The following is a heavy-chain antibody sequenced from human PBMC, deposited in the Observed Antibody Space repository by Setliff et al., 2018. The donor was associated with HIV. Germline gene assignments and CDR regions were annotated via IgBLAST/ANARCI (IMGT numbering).Heavy chain of an antibody. CDR2: IYTSGST. V-gene: IGHV4-61*09. Sequence: SETLSLTCTVSGGSISSTTYYWGWIRQPAGKGLEWIGHIYTSGSTNYNPSLKSRVTISVDTSKNQFSLKLSSVTAADTAVYYCARGDYVWGSYRYNPNDYWGQGTLVTVSS. CDR1: GGSISSTTYY. CDR3: ARGDYVWGSYRYNPNDY. J-gene: IGHJ4*02. D-gene: IGHD3-16*02.